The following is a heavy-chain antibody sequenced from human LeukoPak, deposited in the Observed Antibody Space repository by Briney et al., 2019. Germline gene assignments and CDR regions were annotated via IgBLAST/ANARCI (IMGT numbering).Heavy chain of an antibody. Sequence: ASVKVSCKASGYTFTGYYMHWVRQAPGQGLEWMGWINPNSGGTNYAQKFQGRVTMTRDTSISTAYMELSRLRSDDTAVYYCARVGGGWSKTFDYWGQGTLVTASS. J-gene: IGHJ4*02. CDR1: GYTFTGYY. CDR3: ARVGGGWSKTFDY. CDR2: INPNSGGT. D-gene: IGHD6-19*01. V-gene: IGHV1-2*02.